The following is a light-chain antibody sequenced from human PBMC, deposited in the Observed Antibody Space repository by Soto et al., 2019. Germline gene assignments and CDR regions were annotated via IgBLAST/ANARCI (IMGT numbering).Light chain of an antibody. J-gene: IGKJ2*01. CDR1: QSVSSY. CDR2: DAS. Sequence: EIVMTQSPATLSVSPGERATLSCRASQSVSSYLAWYQQKPGQAPRLRIYDASTRATGIPARFSGSGSGTEFTLTISSLQSEDFAVYYCQHYNDWPPMPYTFGQGTKLEIK. V-gene: IGKV3-15*01. CDR3: QHYNDWPPMPYT.